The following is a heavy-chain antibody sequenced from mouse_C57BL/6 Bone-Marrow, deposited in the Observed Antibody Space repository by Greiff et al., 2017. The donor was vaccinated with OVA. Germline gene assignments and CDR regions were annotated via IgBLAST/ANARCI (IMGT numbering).Heavy chain of an antibody. CDR2: ISSGGSYT. D-gene: IGHD1-1*01. Sequence: EVQRVESGGDLVKPGGSLKLSCAASGFTFSSYGMSWVRQTPDKRLEWVATISSGGSYTYYPDSVKGRFTISRDNAKNTLYLQMSSLKSEDTAMYYCARRLYYHYFDYWGQGTTLTVSS. CDR1: GFTFSSYG. J-gene: IGHJ2*01. CDR3: ARRLYYHYFDY. V-gene: IGHV5-6*01.